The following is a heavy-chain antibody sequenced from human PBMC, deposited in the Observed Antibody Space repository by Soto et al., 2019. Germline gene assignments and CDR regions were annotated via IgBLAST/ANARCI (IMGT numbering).Heavy chain of an antibody. V-gene: IGHV4-34*01. D-gene: IGHD3-9*01. CDR2: INPDGAT. Sequence: SETLSLTCAVYGGSFSGYYWGWIRQPPGKGLEWIGEINPDGATNYTPSPRGRVTTSIDTSRNQLSLKRSCVAAADTAVYDCARGERSAPLIDYWGQGALVTVSS. J-gene: IGHJ4*02. CDR1: GGSFSGYY. CDR3: ARGERSAPLIDY.